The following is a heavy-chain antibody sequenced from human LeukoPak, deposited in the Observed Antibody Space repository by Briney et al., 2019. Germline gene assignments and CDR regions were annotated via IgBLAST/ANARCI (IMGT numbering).Heavy chain of an antibody. J-gene: IGHJ4*02. D-gene: IGHD2-2*01. CDR1: GYTFSNFG. CDR2: ISGNNDNP. Sequence: GASVKVSCKASGYTFSNFGINWVRRAPGQGLEWIAWISGNNDNPNYGQKFQGRFTVTTDSSTSTAYMELRNLRSDDTAVYYCARDGTSTDDYWGQGTLVTVSS. V-gene: IGHV1-18*01. CDR3: ARDGTSTDDY.